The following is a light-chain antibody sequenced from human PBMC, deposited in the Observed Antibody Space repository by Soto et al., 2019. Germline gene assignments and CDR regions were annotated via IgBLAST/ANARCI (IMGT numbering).Light chain of an antibody. CDR3: QHYGTSPFT. V-gene: IGKV3-20*01. CDR2: GTS. CDR1: QSVSSSY. Sequence: ELVLTQSPGTLSLSAGERATISCRASQSVSSSYLAWYQQKPGQAPRLVIYGTSSRATGIPDRFSGSGSGTDFTLTITRLEPEDFAVYYCQHYGTSPFTFGTGTKVDIK. J-gene: IGKJ3*01.